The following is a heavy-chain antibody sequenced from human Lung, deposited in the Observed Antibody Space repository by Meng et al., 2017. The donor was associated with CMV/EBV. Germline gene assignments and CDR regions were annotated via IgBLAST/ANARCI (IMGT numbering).Heavy chain of an antibody. CDR1: GFTFSSYA. Sequence: GSXRLSXAASGFTFSSYAMHWVRQAPGKGLEWISYISSGSSTIYYADSVKGRFSISRDNAEKTLYLHVNNLRGEDTAVYYCAKGGGAGRSASDYWGQGTLVSVSS. CDR3: AKGGGAGRSASDY. J-gene: IGHJ4*02. CDR2: ISSGSSTI. D-gene: IGHD3-16*01. V-gene: IGHV3-48*04.